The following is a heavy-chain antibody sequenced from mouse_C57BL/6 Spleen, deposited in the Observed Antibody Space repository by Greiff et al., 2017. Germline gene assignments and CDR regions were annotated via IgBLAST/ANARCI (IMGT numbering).Heavy chain of an antibody. CDR3: ARGGYYGFDY. V-gene: IGHV1-76*01. J-gene: IGHJ2*01. CDR2: IYPGSGNT. CDR1: GYTFTDYY. Sequence: QVQLKESGAELVRPGASVKLSCKASGYTFTDYYINWVKQRPGQGLEWIARIYPGSGNTYYNEKFKGKATLTAEKSSSTAYMQLSSLTSEDSAVYFCARGGYYGFDYWGQGTTLTVSS. D-gene: IGHD1-1*01.